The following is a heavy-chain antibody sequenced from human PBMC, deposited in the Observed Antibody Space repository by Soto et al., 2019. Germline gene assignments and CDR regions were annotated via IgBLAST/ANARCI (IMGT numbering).Heavy chain of an antibody. CDR3: AKDRPVKARSGSLSS. Sequence: QVQLVESGGGVVQPGRSLRLSCAASGFTFSSYGMHWVRQAPGKGLEWVALISHDGSKKYYADSVKGRFTISRYNSKNTLYLQMNSLRSEDRTIYYCAKDRPVKARSGSLSSWCQGTLVTVSS. D-gene: IGHD1-26*01. CDR1: GFTFSSYG. J-gene: IGHJ5*02. V-gene: IGHV3-30*18. CDR2: ISHDGSKK.